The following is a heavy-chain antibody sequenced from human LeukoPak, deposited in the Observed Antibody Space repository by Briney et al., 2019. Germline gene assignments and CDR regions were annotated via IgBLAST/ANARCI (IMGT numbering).Heavy chain of an antibody. CDR3: ARAVDYYDRVDY. V-gene: IGHV4-59*01. J-gene: IGHJ4*02. Sequence: SETLSLTCTVSGGPISSYYWSWIRQPPGKGLEWIGYIYYSGSTNYNPSLKSRVTISVDTSKNQFSLKLSSVTAADTAVYYCARAVDYYDRVDYWGQGTLVTVSS. CDR2: IYYSGST. D-gene: IGHD3-22*01. CDR1: GGPISSYY.